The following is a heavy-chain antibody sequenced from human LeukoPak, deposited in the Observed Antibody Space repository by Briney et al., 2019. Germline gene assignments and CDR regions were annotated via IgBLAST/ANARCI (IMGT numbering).Heavy chain of an antibody. D-gene: IGHD3-3*01. Sequence: PGGSLRLSCAASGFTFSSYAMHWVRQAPGKGLEWVAVISYDGSNKYYADSVKGRFTISRDNSKNTLYLQMNSLRAEDTAVYYCARDRTFGVDYYYGMDVWGQGTTVTASS. CDR2: ISYDGSNK. CDR3: ARDRTFGVDYYYGMDV. V-gene: IGHV3-30-3*01. J-gene: IGHJ6*02. CDR1: GFTFSSYA.